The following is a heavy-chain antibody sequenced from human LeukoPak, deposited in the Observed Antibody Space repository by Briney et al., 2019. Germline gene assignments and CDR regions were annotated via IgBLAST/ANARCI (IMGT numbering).Heavy chain of an antibody. CDR2: ISGGGGST. J-gene: IGHJ3*02. V-gene: IGHV3-43*02. CDR1: GFTFDDYA. Sequence: GGSLRLSCAASGFTFDDYAMHWVRQAPGKGLEGVSLISGGGGSTYYADSVEARFTISRHHRKISLSLKKNSLRTEDSALYYCVNERGHSRWLVRESAFDIWGQGTMVTVSS. D-gene: IGHD6-19*01. CDR3: VNERGHSRWLVRESAFDI.